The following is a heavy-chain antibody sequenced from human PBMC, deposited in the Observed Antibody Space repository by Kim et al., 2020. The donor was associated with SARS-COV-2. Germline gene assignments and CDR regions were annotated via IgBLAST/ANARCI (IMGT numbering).Heavy chain of an antibody. CDR3: ASFRGITARRDAFDV. V-gene: IGHV1-2*06. J-gene: IGHJ3*01. CDR1: GYSFTAYY. Sequence: ASVKVSCKASGYSFTAYYMNWVRQAPGQGLEWMGRINPNSGGTDYGQKFQGRVTMTRDTSISTAYMELSSLRSDDTAVYYCASFRGITARRDAFDVWGQGTMVTVSS. D-gene: IGHD6-6*01. CDR2: INPNSGGT.